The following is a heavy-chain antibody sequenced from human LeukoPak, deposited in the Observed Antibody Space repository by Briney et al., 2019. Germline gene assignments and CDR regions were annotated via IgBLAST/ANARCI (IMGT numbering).Heavy chain of an antibody. D-gene: IGHD2-8*02. J-gene: IGHJ4*02. CDR2: IDTDERST. CDR1: GFTFDDYA. CDR3: TRGLLGIDY. V-gene: IGHV3-74*01. Sequence: PGGSLRLSCAATGFTFDDYAMHWVRQAPGKGLVWVSRIDTDERSTNYADSVKGRFTISRDNAKNTLYLQMNSLRAEDTAVYYCTRGLLGIDYWGQGTLVTVSS.